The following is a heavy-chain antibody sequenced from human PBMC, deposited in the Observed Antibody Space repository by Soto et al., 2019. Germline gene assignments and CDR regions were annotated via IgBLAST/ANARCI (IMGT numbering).Heavy chain of an antibody. CDR3: AREYRLHSSSWYGMVYNWFDP. CDR1: GYTFTGYY. V-gene: IGHV1-2*02. J-gene: IGHJ5*02. D-gene: IGHD6-13*01. CDR2: INPNSGGT. Sequence: QVQLVQSGAEVKKPGASVKVSCKASGYTFTGYYMHWVRQAPGQGLECMGWINPNSGGTNYAQKFQGRVTMTRDTSISTAYMELRRLRSDDTAVYYCAREYRLHSSSWYGMVYNWFDPWGKGTLVTVSS.